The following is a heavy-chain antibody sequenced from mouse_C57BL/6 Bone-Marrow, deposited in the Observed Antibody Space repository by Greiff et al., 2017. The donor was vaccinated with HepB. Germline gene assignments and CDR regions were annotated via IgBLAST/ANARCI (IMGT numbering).Heavy chain of an antibody. V-gene: IGHV1-80*01. CDR2: IYPGDGDT. J-gene: IGHJ1*03. D-gene: IGHD1-1*01. CDR3: ARGDYYGGSPNFDV. Sequence: VQLQQSGAELVKPGASVKISCKASGYAFSSYWMNWVKQRPGKGLEWIGQIYPGDGDTNYNGKFKGKATLTADKSSSTAYMQLSSLTSEDSAVYFGARGDYYGGSPNFDVWGTGTTVTVSS. CDR1: GYAFSSYW.